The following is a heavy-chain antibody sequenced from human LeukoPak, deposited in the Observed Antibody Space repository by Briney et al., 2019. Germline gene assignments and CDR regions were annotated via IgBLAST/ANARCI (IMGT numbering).Heavy chain of an antibody. J-gene: IGHJ4*02. Sequence: GGSLRLSCAASGFTFSSYAMSWVRQAPGEGLEWVSAISGSGGSTYYADSVKGRFTISRDNSKNTLYLQMNSLRAEDTAVYYCAKGRYDFWSGYLTDWGQGTLVTVSS. V-gene: IGHV3-23*01. CDR3: AKGRYDFWSGYLTD. D-gene: IGHD3-3*01. CDR2: ISGSGGST. CDR1: GFTFSSYA.